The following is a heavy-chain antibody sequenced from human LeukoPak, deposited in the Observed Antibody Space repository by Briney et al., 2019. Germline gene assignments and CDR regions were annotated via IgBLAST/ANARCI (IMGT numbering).Heavy chain of an antibody. J-gene: IGHJ4*02. V-gene: IGHV3-23*01. CDR1: GFTFSSYA. CDR2: ISGSGGST. Sequence: PGGSLRLSWAASGFTFSSYAMSWVRPAPGKGLEWVSAISGSGGSTYYADSVKGRFTISRDNSRNTLYLQMNSLRAEDTAVYYCAPGVAAHYFDYWGQGTLVTVSS. D-gene: IGHD2-15*01. CDR3: APGVAAHYFDY.